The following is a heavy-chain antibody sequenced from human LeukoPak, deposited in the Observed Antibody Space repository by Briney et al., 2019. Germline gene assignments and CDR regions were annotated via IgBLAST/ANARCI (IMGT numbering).Heavy chain of an antibody. CDR2: IYPGDSDT. CDR1: GYSFTSYW. Sequence: GESLKIPFKGSGYSFTSYWIGWVRQMPGKGLEWMGIIYPGDSDTRYSPSFQGQVTISPDKSISTAYLQWSSLKASDTAMYYCARGSPPNWFDPWGQGTLVTVSS. CDR3: ARGSPPNWFDP. J-gene: IGHJ5*02. V-gene: IGHV5-51*01.